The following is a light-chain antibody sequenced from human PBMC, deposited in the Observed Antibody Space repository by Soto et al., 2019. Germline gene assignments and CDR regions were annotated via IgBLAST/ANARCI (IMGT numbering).Light chain of an antibody. Sequence: QSVLTQPPSESGTPGQSIIISCAGSSSNVGENPVNWCQQLPGTAPKVLIYRDNQRPSGVPDRFSGSKSRTSASLAISGLQSEDEADYYCAVWDDSLDGWVFGGGTKVTVL. CDR3: AVWDDSLDGWV. V-gene: IGLV1-44*01. J-gene: IGLJ3*02. CDR1: SSNVGENP. CDR2: RDN.